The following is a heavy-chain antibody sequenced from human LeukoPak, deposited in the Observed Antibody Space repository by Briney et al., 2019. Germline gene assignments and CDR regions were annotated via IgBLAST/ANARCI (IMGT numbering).Heavy chain of an antibody. D-gene: IGHD3-9*01. CDR2: IWYDGSNK. Sequence: PGRSLRLSCAASGFTFSSYGMHWVRQAPGKGLEWVAVIWYDGSNKYYADSVKGRFTISRDNSKNTLYLQMNSLRAEDTAVYYCARGPSLYYDILTGYFDYWGQETLVTVSS. CDR3: ARGPSLYYDILTGYFDY. J-gene: IGHJ4*02. V-gene: IGHV3-33*01. CDR1: GFTFSSYG.